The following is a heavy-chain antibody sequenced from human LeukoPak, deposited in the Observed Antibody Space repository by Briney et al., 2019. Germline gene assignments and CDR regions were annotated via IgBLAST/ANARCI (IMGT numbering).Heavy chain of an antibody. CDR2: MNPNSGNT. V-gene: IGHV1-8*01. Sequence: ASVKVSCKASGYTFTSYDINWVRQATGQGLEWMGWMNPNSGNTGYAQKFQGRVTITADESTSTAYMELSSLRSEDTAVYYCAAGIVVVIGNYYYYYYMDVWGKGTTVTISS. D-gene: IGHD3-22*01. CDR1: GYTFTSYD. CDR3: AAGIVVVIGNYYYYYYMDV. J-gene: IGHJ6*03.